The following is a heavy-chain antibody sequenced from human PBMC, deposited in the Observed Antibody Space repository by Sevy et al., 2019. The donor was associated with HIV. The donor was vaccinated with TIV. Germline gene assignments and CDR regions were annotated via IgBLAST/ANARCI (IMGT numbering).Heavy chain of an antibody. D-gene: IGHD4-17*01. CDR3: ARDLEFYDYGDYGPAFMPDY. V-gene: IGHV3-33*01. J-gene: IGHJ4*02. CDR2: IWFDESNT. CDR1: GFTFSTYG. Sequence: GGSLRLSCAASGFTFSTYGMHWVRQAPGKGLEWVAVIWFDESNTYYADSVKGRFTISRDIAKNTLQLQMNSLRAEDTAVYYCARDLEFYDYGDYGPAFMPDYWGQGTLVTVSS.